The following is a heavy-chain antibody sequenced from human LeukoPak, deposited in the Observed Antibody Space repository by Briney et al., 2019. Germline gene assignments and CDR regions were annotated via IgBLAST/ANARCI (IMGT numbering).Heavy chain of an antibody. Sequence: GGSLRLSCAASGFTFDDFYMTWIRQVAGKGLEWVSLITGSGAAIYYRDSVKGRFSISRDNARKLIYLEMNSLRAEDTAVYCARGSIVGARGVGDYWGQGTLVTVSS. D-gene: IGHD1-26*01. J-gene: IGHJ4*02. CDR3: RGSIVGARGVGDY. V-gene: IGHV3-11*04. CDR1: GFTFDDFY. CDR2: ITGSGAAI.